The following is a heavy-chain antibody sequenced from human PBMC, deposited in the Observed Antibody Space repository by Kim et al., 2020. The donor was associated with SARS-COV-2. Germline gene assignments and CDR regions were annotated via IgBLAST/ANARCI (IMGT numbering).Heavy chain of an antibody. Sequence: SETLSLTCTVSGGSISSSSYYWGWIRQPPGKGLEWIGSIYYSGSTYYNPSLKSRVTISVDTSKNQFSLKLSSVTAADTAVYYCASHRIVVVAFGWFDPWGQGTLVTVSS. CDR3: ASHRIVVVAFGWFDP. CDR2: IYYSGST. D-gene: IGHD2-15*01. V-gene: IGHV4-39*01. J-gene: IGHJ5*02. CDR1: GGSISSSSYY.